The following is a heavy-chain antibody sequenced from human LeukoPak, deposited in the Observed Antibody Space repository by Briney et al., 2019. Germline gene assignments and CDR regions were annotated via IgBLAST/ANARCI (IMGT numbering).Heavy chain of an antibody. V-gene: IGHV4-59*12. J-gene: IGHJ3*02. CDR2: IYYSGST. CDR1: GGSISSYY. CDR3: ARAGDYEDAFDI. Sequence: SETLSLTCTVSGGSISSYYWSWIRQPPGKGLEWIGYIYYSGSTYYNPSLKSRVTISVDTSKNQFSLKLSSVTAADTAVYYCARAGDYEDAFDIWGQGTMVTVSS. D-gene: IGHD4-17*01.